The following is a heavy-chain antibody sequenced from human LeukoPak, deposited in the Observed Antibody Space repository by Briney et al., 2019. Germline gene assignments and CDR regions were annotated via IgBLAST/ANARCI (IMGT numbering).Heavy chain of an antibody. J-gene: IGHJ4*02. CDR3: TPHKDIVVVTATGRN. Sequence: PGGSLRLSCTASGFTFGDYAMSWFRQAPGKGLEWVGFIRSKAYGGTTDYAASVKGRFTISRDDSKSIAYLQMNSLKTEDTAVYYCTPHKDIVVVTATGRNWGQGTLVTVSS. D-gene: IGHD2-21*02. CDR2: IRSKAYGGTT. V-gene: IGHV3-49*03. CDR1: GFTFGDYA.